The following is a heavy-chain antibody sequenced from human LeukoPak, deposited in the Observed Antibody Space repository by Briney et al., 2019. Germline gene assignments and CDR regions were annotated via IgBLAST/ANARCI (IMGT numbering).Heavy chain of an antibody. V-gene: IGHV3-23*01. CDR2: ISGSGGST. D-gene: IGHD6-6*01. J-gene: IGHJ4*02. CDR3: AKGTVTPRGGSSYYFDY. Sequence: GGSLRLSCAASGFTFSSYAMSWVRQAPGKGLEWVSAISGSGGSTYYADSVKGRFTISRDNSKNTLYLQMNSLRAEDTAVYYCAKGTVTPRGGSSYYFDYWGQGTLVTVSS. CDR1: GFTFSSYA.